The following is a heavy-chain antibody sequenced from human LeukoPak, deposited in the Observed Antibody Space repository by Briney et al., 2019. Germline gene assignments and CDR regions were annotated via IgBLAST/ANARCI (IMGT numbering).Heavy chain of an antibody. J-gene: IGHJ4*02. D-gene: IGHD2-21*02. CDR3: ARAYLSYCGGDCHSLAFDY. Sequence: ASVKVSCKASGYTFTSYYMHWVRQAPGQGLEWMGIINPSGGSTSYAQKFQGRVTMTRDMSTSTVYMELSSLRSEDTAVYYCARAYLSYCGGDCHSLAFDYWGQGTLVTVSS. CDR2: INPSGGST. V-gene: IGHV1-46*01. CDR1: GYTFTSYY.